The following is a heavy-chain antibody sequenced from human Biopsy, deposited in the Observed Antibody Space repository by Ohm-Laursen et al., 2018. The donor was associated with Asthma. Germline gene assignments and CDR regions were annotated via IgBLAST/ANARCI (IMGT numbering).Heavy chain of an antibody. Sequence: SLRLSCAASGFTFGDYCMSWVRQVPGKGLEWVANIKHDGTEKNHVDSLKGRFTISRDKSDNTLYLQMNSLTAEDTAVYHCAKDERAYYGSDSKYMQPVPLGDWGQGTVVIVSA. D-gene: IGHD2-21*01. CDR2: IKHDGTEK. CDR1: GFTFGDYC. CDR3: AKDERAYYGSDSKYMQPVPLGD. J-gene: IGHJ4*02. V-gene: IGHV3-7*03.